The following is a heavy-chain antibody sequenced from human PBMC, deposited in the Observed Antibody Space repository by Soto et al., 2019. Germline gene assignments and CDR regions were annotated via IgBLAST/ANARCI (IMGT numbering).Heavy chain of an antibody. Sequence: GSLRLSCAASGFTFSSYSMNWVRQAPGKGLEWVSYISSSSSTIYYADSVKGRFTISRDNAKNSLYLQMNSLRDEDTAVYYCARGSGTVRRQYYYYYGMDVWGQGTTVTVSS. V-gene: IGHV3-48*02. CDR3: ARGSGTVRRQYYYYYGMDV. J-gene: IGHJ6*02. CDR1: GFTFSSYS. CDR2: ISSSSSTI. D-gene: IGHD3-10*01.